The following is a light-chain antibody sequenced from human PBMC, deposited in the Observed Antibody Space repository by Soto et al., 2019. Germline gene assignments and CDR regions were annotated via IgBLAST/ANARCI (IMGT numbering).Light chain of an antibody. CDR1: QDIRND. J-gene: IGKJ1*01. CDR2: AAS. Sequence: AIQMTQSPSSLSASVGDRVTIICRASQDIRNDLGWYQQKPGKAPELLIYAASSLQSGVPSRFIGSGSSTDFTLTINNLQPGDFATYFCLQDYSYPLTFGQGTKVEIK. V-gene: IGKV1-6*01. CDR3: LQDYSYPLT.